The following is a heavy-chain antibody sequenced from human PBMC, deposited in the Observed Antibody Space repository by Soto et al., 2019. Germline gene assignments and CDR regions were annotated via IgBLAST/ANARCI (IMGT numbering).Heavy chain of an antibody. J-gene: IGHJ4*02. CDR1: GGSISSYY. V-gene: IGHV4-59*01. CDR3: AREYSRPYYFDY. Sequence: SSETLSLTCTVSGGSISSYYWSWIRQPPGKGLEWIGYVYYSGSTNYNPSLQSRVTISVDTSNNQFSLKLNSMTAADTAVYYCAREYSRPYYFDYWGQGTLVTVSS. D-gene: IGHD2-21*01. CDR2: VYYSGST.